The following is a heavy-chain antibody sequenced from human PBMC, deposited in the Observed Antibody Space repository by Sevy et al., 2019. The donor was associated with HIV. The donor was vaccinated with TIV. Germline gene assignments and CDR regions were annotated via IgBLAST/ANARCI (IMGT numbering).Heavy chain of an antibody. Sequence: GGSLRLSCAASGFSFSWYWMTWVRQTPEKGLEWVANIKQDGSEKNYVDSVKGRFTISRDNAKNSLYLQMNTLRVDDTAGYYCATKGCLRPNDAFDTWGQGTMVTVSS. CDR1: GFSFSWYW. CDR3: ATKGCLRPNDAFDT. J-gene: IGHJ3*02. CDR2: IKQDGSEK. V-gene: IGHV3-7*03. D-gene: IGHD3-16*01.